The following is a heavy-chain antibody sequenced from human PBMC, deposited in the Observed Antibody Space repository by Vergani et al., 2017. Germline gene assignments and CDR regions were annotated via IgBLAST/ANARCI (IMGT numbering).Heavy chain of an antibody. Sequence: QVQLVQSGAEVKKPGASVKVSCKASGYTFTSYGISWVRQAPGQGLEWMGWISAYNGNTNYAQKLQGRVTMTTDTSTSTAYMELSSLRSEDTAVYYCASMAPMVRGVIRGWFDPWGQGTLVTVSS. CDR2: ISAYNGNT. CDR1: GYTFTSYG. CDR3: ASMAPMVRGVIRGWFDP. V-gene: IGHV1-18*04. J-gene: IGHJ5*02. D-gene: IGHD3-10*01.